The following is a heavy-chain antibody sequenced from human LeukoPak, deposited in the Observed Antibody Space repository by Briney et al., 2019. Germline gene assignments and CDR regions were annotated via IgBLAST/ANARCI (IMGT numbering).Heavy chain of an antibody. D-gene: IGHD6-13*01. V-gene: IGHV3-7*03. CDR2: IKRDGSDK. Sequence: LPGGSLRLSCAASGFTFSSYWMSWVRQAPGKGLEWVANIKRDGSDKYYVGSVEGRFTISRDNDKNSLYLQMNSLRAEDTAVYYCAKDRRIAAAGPVYFQHWGQGTLVTVSS. J-gene: IGHJ1*01. CDR1: GFTFSSYW. CDR3: AKDRRIAAAGPVYFQH.